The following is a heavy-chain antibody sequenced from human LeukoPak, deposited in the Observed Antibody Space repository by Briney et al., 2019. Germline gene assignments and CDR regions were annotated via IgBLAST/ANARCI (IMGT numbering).Heavy chain of an antibody. V-gene: IGHV4-34*01. J-gene: IGHJ5*02. D-gene: IGHD3-3*01. CDR1: GGSFSGYY. CDR3: ARGVTIFGVVILDP. CDR2: INHSGST. Sequence: PSEPLSLTCAVHGGSFSGYYWSWIRQPPGKGLEWIGEINHSGSTNYNPSLKSRVTISVDTSKNQFSLKLSSVTAADTAVYYCARGVTIFGVVILDPWGQGTLVTVSS.